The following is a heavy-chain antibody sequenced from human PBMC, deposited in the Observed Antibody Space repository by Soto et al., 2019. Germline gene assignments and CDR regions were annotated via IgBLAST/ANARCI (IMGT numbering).Heavy chain of an antibody. CDR2: IYSGGST. J-gene: IGHJ3*02. D-gene: IGHD4-17*01. Sequence: EVQLVETGGGLIQPGGSLRLSCAASGFTVSSHYMSWVRQAPGKGLEWVSAIYSGGSTYYADSVKGRFTISRDNSKNTLYFQMNSLRAEDTAVYYCARVSTVATPGAFDIWGQGTKGHRLF. CDR3: ARVSTVATPGAFDI. CDR1: GFTVSSHY. V-gene: IGHV3-53*02.